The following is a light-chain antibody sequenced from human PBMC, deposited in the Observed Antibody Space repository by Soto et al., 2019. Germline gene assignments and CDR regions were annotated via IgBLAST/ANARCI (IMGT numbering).Light chain of an antibody. CDR3: QQYDNWPLT. CDR2: DAS. V-gene: IGKV3D-15*01. J-gene: IGKJ4*01. CDR1: QSVSSY. Sequence: QSLATLSLSHCARATLSCRASQSVSSYLAWYHKKHGQAPRLLIYDASNRATGIPARFSGSGSGTDLTITISSLQSEDFAVYYCQQYDNWPLTFGGGTKVDIK.